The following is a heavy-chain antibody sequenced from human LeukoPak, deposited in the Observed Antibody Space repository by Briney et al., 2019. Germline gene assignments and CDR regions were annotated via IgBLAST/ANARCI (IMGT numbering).Heavy chain of an antibody. V-gene: IGHV1-2*02. CDR3: ARSVPIAVADIDY. Sequence: ASVKVSCKASGGTFSSYAISWVRQAPGQGLEWMGWINPNSGGTNYAQKFQGRVTMTRDTSISTAYMELSRLRSDDTAVYYCARSVPIAVADIDYWGQGTLVTVSS. D-gene: IGHD6-19*01. J-gene: IGHJ4*02. CDR2: INPNSGGT. CDR1: GGTFSSYA.